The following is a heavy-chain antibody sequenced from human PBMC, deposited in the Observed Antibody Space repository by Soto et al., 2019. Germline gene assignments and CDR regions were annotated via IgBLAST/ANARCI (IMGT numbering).Heavy chain of an antibody. J-gene: IGHJ6*03. Sequence: QVQLVESGGGVVQPGRSLRLSCAASEFTFSRHGMHWVRQAPGKGLQWVGVIWSDGSNEVYADSVKGQFIISRDNSKNILYLQMNSLRAEDTAVYYCARERTFGDNKHNYMVAWGTGITVTVSS. CDR3: ARERTFGDNKHNYMVA. V-gene: IGHV3-33*01. CDR1: EFTFSRHG. CDR2: IWSDGSNE. D-gene: IGHD3-10*01.